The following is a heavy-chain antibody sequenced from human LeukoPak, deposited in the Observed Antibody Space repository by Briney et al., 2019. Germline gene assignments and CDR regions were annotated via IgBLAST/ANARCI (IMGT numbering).Heavy chain of an antibody. V-gene: IGHV4-4*09. D-gene: IGHD3-3*01. CDR3: ARRLRFLDYYYMDV. CDR1: GGSISSYY. J-gene: IGHJ6*03. Sequence: SETLSLTCTVSGGSISSYYWSWIRQPPGKGLEWIGYIYTSGSTNYNPSLKSRVTISVDTSKNQFSLKLSSVTAADTAVYCCARRLRFLDYYYMDVWGKGTTVTVSS. CDR2: IYTSGST.